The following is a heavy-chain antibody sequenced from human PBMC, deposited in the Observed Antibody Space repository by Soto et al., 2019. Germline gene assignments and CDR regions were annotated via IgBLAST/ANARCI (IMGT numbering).Heavy chain of an antibody. D-gene: IGHD3-22*01. CDR3: VKIGVLGQWYFDL. CDR1: GFTFSNHG. CDR2: ISRSAGET. J-gene: IGHJ2*01. Sequence: EGQLLESGGGLVQPGGSLRLSCAASGFTFSNHGMSWARQAPGKGLEWVSSISRSAGETFYADYVKGRFTISRDNSKSTLFLQMTTLRVEDTAVYYCVKIGVLGQWYFDLWGRGTLVTVSA. V-gene: IGHV3-23*01.